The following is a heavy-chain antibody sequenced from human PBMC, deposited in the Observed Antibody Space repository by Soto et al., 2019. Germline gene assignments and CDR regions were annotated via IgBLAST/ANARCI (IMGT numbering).Heavy chain of an antibody. V-gene: IGHV1-2*02. CDR3: AMDFDYYGSWGGMDV. CDR1: GYTFSGYS. D-gene: IGHD3-10*01. J-gene: IGHJ6*02. Sequence: QVQLVPSGAEVKKPGASVKVSCQASGYTFSGYSIHWVRQAPGQGLEWMGGIHPNSGGTNYAQQFQCRVTLTRDTAFPTAYMELSRLRSDDTAVYYCAMDFDYYGSWGGMDVWGQGTTVTVSS. CDR2: IHPNSGGT.